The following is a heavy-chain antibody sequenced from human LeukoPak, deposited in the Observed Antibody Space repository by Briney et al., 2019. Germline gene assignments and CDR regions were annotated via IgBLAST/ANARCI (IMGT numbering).Heavy chain of an antibody. CDR1: GYTFTGYY. V-gene: IGHV1-2*02. CDR2: INPNSGDT. CDR3: ARVVDDWDYFDY. D-gene: IGHD2-15*01. Sequence: ASVKVSCKASGYTFTGYYMHWVRQAPGQGLEWMGWINPNSGDTNYAQNFKGRVTMTRDTSNNTAYMELSRLRSDDAAVYYCARVVDDWDYFDYWGQGALVTVSS. J-gene: IGHJ4*02.